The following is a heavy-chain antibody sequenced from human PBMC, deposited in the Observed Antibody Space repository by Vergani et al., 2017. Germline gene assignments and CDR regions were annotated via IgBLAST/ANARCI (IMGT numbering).Heavy chain of an antibody. CDR1: GFTFDDYG. V-gene: IGHV3-20*04. CDR3: ARDQVPAGIRLNVGNYIDV. CDR2: INSNGAST. J-gene: IGHJ6*03. Sequence: EVQVVESGGGLIKPGGSLRLSCAASGFTFDDYGMSWVRQAPGQGLGWVSGINSNGASTGYADSVKGRFTISRDNAKNSLYLQMNSLRAEDTAVYYCARDQVPAGIRLNVGNYIDVWGKGTTVIVSS. D-gene: IGHD2-2*02.